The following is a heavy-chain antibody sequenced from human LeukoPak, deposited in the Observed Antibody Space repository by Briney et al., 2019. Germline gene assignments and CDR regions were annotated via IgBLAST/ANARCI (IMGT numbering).Heavy chain of an antibody. J-gene: IGHJ3*02. CDR3: ASSRYASLRYFDWTSYAFDI. D-gene: IGHD3-9*01. CDR1: GYTFTGYY. CDR2: INPNSGGT. Sequence: GASVKVSCKASGYTFTGYYMHWVRQAPGQGLEWMGWINPNSGGTNYAQKFQGRVTMTRDTSISTAYMELSRLRSDDTAVYYCASSRYASLRYFDWTSYAFDIWGQGTMVTVSS. V-gene: IGHV1-2*02.